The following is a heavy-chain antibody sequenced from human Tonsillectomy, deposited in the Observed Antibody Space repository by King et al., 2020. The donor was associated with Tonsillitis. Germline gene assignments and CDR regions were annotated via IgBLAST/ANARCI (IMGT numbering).Heavy chain of an antibody. J-gene: IGHJ4*02. CDR2: ISDDGSNK. V-gene: IGHV3-30*18. CDR3: AKGARVVVTATFDN. CDR1: GFIFSNYG. Sequence: VQLVESGGGVVQPGRSLRLSCAASGFIFSNYGMHWVRQAPGKGLEGVAVISDDGSNKYYADSVQGRFTISRDNSQNTLYLQMNSLRPEDTAVYYCAKGARVVVTATFDNWGQRTLVTVSS. D-gene: IGHD2-21*02.